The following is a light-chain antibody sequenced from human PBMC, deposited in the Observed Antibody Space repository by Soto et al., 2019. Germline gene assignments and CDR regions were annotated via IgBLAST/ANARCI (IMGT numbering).Light chain of an antibody. CDR3: AAWDDSLDGVV. CDR1: SSNIGDNP. CDR2: YDD. V-gene: IGLV1-36*01. Sequence: HSVLTQSPSVSEAPRQRVTITCSGSSSNIGDNPVNWYQQLPGKAPKLLIYYDDLLASGVSDRFSGSKSGTSASLAISGLQSEDEGDYYCAAWDDSLDGVVFGGGTQLTVL. J-gene: IGLJ2*01.